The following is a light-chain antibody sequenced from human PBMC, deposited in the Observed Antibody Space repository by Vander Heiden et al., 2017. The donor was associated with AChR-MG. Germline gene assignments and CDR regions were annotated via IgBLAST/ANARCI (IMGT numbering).Light chain of an antibody. V-gene: IGLV3-1*01. CDR3: QAWDSSTRV. CDR1: KWGDKC. Sequence: SYQLTPPPSASVSPGLRCRITGSGEKWGDKCAVWNQQKPGRSPVLVIYQDSKRPSGIPERFSGSNSGNTATLTISGTQAMDEADCYCQAWDSSTRVFGGGTKLTVL. CDR2: QDS. J-gene: IGLJ2*01.